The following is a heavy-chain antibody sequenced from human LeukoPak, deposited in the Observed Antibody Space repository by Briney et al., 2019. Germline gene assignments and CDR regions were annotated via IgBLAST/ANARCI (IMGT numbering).Heavy chain of an antibody. CDR1: GFTFSTYC. CDR3: ARDKVTGATKFDY. Sequence: GGSLRLSCAGSGFTFSTYCMSWVRQTPGKGLEWVANIKQDGSEIYYVDSVKGRFTISRDNDKNSLYLQMNSLRAEDTAVYYCARDKVTGATKFDYWGQGTLVTVSS. V-gene: IGHV3-7*04. J-gene: IGHJ4*02. CDR2: IKQDGSEI. D-gene: IGHD1-26*01.